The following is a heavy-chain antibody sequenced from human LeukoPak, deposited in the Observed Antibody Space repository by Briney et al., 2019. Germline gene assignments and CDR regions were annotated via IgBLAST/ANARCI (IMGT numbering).Heavy chain of an antibody. CDR2: FYYSGST. V-gene: IGHV4-39*07. CDR3: ARDREYFDG. CDR1: GDSISSRLYY. D-gene: IGHD3-9*01. Sequence: SETLSLTCSVSGDSISSRLYYWDWIRQPPGKGLEWIGSFYYSGSTYYNPSLKSRVTISVDTSKNQFSLKLSSVTAADTAVYYCARDREYFDGWGQGTLVTVSS. J-gene: IGHJ4*02.